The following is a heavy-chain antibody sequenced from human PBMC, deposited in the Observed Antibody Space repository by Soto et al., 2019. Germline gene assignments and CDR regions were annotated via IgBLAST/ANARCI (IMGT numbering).Heavy chain of an antibody. V-gene: IGHV2-5*02. Sequence: QITLKESGPTLVQPTQNLTLTCTFSGFSLSTSGVGVGWIRQPPGKALEWLALIYWDDDKRYSPSLKSRLTITKDTSKNQVVLTMTNMDPVDTATYYCAHSEVSYYGLGINFYYWGQGTLVTVSS. CDR2: IYWDDDK. CDR3: AHSEVSYYGLGINFYY. J-gene: IGHJ4*02. D-gene: IGHD3-10*01. CDR1: GFSLSTSGVG.